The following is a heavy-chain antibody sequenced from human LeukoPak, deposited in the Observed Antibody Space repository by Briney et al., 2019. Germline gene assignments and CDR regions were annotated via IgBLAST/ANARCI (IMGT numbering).Heavy chain of an antibody. CDR3: ARGGTGVRDY. V-gene: IGHV3-30-3*01. D-gene: IGHD7-27*01. Sequence: PGGSLRLSCAASGFTFSSYAMHWVRQAPGKGLEWVAVISYDGSNKYYADSVKGRFTISRDNSKNTLYLQMNSLRAEDTAVYYCARGGTGVRDYWGQGTLVTVSS. J-gene: IGHJ4*02. CDR2: ISYDGSNK. CDR1: GFTFSSYA.